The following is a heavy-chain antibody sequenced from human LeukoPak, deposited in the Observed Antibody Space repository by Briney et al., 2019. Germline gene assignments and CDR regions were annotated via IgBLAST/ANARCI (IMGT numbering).Heavy chain of an antibody. V-gene: IGHV4-39*07. D-gene: IGHD3-16*01. CDR2: VYSRGSI. J-gene: IGHJ3*02. CDR1: GGSMNTVSYY. CDR3: ARDRLSLGAFDI. Sequence: KPSETLSLTCTVSGGSMNTVSYYWVWIRQAPEKGLEWIGSVYSRGSIYSNPSLRSRVTLSLDTSKSQFSLNLSSVTVADTAVYYCARDRLSLGAFDIWGPGTTVIVSS.